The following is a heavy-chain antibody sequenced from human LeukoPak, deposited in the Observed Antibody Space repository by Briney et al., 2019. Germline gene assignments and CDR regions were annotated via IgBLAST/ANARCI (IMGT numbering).Heavy chain of an antibody. D-gene: IGHD3-22*01. J-gene: IGHJ4*02. Sequence: SETLSLTCAVYGGSFSGYYWSWIRQPPGKGLEWIGEINHSGSTNYNPSLKSRVTISEDTSKNQFSLKLSSVTAADTAVYYCARGRGYYDSSGYYYRPLFDYWGQGTLVTVSS. CDR1: GGSFSGYY. CDR3: ARGRGYYDSSGYYYRPLFDY. CDR2: INHSGST. V-gene: IGHV4-34*01.